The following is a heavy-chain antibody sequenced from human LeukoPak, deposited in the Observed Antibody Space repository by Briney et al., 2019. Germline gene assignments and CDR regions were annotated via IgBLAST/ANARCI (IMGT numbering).Heavy chain of an antibody. CDR1: GFSVSNNY. Sequence: PGGSLRLSCAASGFSVSNNYMSWVRQAPGKGLEWVSVLFSGGNSYYADSVKGRFTISRDNSKNTLYLQMNSLRAEDTAVYYCAKDQTAGEAFDIWGQGTMVTVSS. CDR2: LFSGGNS. CDR3: AKDQTAGEAFDI. V-gene: IGHV3-53*01. J-gene: IGHJ3*02.